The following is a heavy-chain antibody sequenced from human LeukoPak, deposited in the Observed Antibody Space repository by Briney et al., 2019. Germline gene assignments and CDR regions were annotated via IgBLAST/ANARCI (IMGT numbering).Heavy chain of an antibody. CDR3: ARDLLYGSGSYFYYYYYYGMDV. V-gene: IGHV3-33*01. Sequence: GGSLRLSCVASGFTFSSYGVHWVRQAPGKGLEWVAVIWYDGSNKYYADSVKGRFTISRDNSKNTLYLQMNSLRAEDTAVYYCARDLLYGSGSYFYYYYYYGMDVWGQGTTVTVAS. CDR2: IWYDGSNK. J-gene: IGHJ6*02. CDR1: GFTFSSYG. D-gene: IGHD3-10*01.